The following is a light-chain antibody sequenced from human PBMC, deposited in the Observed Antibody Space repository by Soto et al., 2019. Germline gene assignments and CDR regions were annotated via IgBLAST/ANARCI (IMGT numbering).Light chain of an antibody. Sequence: DIQMTQSPSSLSTSVGDRVTITCRASENIRDFVNWYQQKPGKAPNLLIYGASTLQGGVPSRFSGSGSATDFTLTISSVQHEDFATYYCQQTYGTPPTFGQGTKVDIK. V-gene: IGKV1-39*01. CDR1: ENIRDF. CDR2: GAS. CDR3: QQTYGTPPT. J-gene: IGKJ1*01.